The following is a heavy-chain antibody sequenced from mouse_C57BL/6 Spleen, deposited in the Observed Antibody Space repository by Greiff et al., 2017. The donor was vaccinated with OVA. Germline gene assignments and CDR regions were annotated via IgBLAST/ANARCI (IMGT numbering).Heavy chain of an antibody. Sequence: QVQLQQSGAELARPGASVKLSCKASGYTFTSYGISWVKQRTGQGLEWIGEIYPSDSYTNYNQKFKGKATLTVDTSSSTAYMQLSSLTSEDSAVYYCARSYYSNPYWYFDVWGTGTTVTVSS. D-gene: IGHD2-5*01. CDR1: GYTFTSYG. CDR2: IYPSDSYT. J-gene: IGHJ1*03. CDR3: ARSYYSNPYWYFDV. V-gene: IGHV1-81*01.